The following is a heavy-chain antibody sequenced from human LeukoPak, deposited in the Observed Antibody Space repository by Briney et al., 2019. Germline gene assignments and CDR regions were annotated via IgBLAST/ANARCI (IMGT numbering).Heavy chain of an antibody. V-gene: IGHV4-39*07. D-gene: IGHD3-22*01. CDR3: ARFPYYYDSSGYSTLNWFDP. J-gene: IGHJ5*02. Sequence: SETLSLTCTVSGGSISSSSYYWGWIRQPPGKGLEWIGSIYYSGSTYYNPSLKSRVTISVDTSKNQFSLKLSSVTAADTAVYYCARFPYYYDSSGYSTLNWFDPWGQGTLVTVSS. CDR2: IYYSGST. CDR1: GGSISSSSYY.